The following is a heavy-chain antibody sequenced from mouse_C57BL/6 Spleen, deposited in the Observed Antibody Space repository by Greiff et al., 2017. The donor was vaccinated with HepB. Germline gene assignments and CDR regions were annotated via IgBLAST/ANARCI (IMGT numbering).Heavy chain of an antibody. CDR2: IYPGSGST. V-gene: IGHV1-55*01. CDR3: AREEEIGRYFDV. Sequence: QVQLQHPGAELVKPGASVKMSCKASGYTFTSYWITWVKQRPGQGLEWIGDIYPGSGSTNYNEKFKSKATLTVDTSSSTAYMQLSSLTSEDSAVYYCAREEEIGRYFDVWGTGTTVTVSS. J-gene: IGHJ1*03. CDR1: GYTFTSYW.